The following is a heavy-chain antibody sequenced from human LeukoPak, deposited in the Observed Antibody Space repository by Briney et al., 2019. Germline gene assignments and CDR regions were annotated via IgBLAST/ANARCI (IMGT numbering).Heavy chain of an antibody. V-gene: IGHV4-34*01. CDR2: INHSGST. CDR1: GGSFSGYY. J-gene: IGHJ6*04. D-gene: IGHD3-3*01. CDR3: ARDTASYDFWSGYYDV. Sequence: SETLSLTCAVYGGSFSGYYWSWIRQPPGKGLEWIGEINHSGSTNYNPSLKSRVTMSVDTSKNQFSLKLSSVTAADTAVYYCARDTASYDFWSGYYDVWGKGTTVTVSS.